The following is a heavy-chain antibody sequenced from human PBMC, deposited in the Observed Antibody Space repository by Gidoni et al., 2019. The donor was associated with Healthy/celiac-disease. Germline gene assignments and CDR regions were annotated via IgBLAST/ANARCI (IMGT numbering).Heavy chain of an antibody. V-gene: IGHV1-8*01. CDR1: GYTFTSYD. Sequence: QVQLVQSGAEVKKPGASVKVSCKASGYTFTSYDINWVRQATGQGLEWMGWMNPNSGNTGYAQKFQGRVTMTRNTSISTAYMELSSLRSEDTAVYYCARATYYDFWSGYYIRWFDPWGQGTLVTVSS. J-gene: IGHJ5*02. D-gene: IGHD3-3*01. CDR2: MNPNSGNT. CDR3: ARATYYDFWSGYYIRWFDP.